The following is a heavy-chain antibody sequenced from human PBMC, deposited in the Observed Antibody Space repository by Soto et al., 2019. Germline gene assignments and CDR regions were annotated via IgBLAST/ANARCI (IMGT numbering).Heavy chain of an antibody. J-gene: IGHJ2*01. V-gene: IGHV1-18*01. CDR1: GYTFTSYG. D-gene: IGHD6-13*01. CDR3: ARDSSSSWYPARYWYFDL. Sequence: QVQLVQSGAEVKKPGASVKVSCKASGYTFTSYGISWVRPAPGQGLEWMGWISAYNGNTNYAQKLQGRVTMTTDTSTSTAYMELRSLRSDDTAVYYCARDSSSSWYPARYWYFDLWGRGTLVTVSS. CDR2: ISAYNGNT.